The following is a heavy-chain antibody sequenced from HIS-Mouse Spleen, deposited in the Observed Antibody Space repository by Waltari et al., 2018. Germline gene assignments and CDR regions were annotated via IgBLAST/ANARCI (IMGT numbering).Heavy chain of an antibody. D-gene: IGHD4-17*01. CDR2: IYYSGRT. CDR1: GGSISSSSHY. CDR3: ARVPGDYSGAFDI. J-gene: IGHJ3*02. V-gene: IGHV4-39*07. Sequence: QLQLQESGPGLVKPSETLSLTCTVSGGSISSSSHYWGWIRQPPGKGLEWIGSIYYSGRTYYTPSLKSRVTISVDTSKNQFSLKLSSVTAADTAVYYCARVPGDYSGAFDIWGQGTMVTVSS.